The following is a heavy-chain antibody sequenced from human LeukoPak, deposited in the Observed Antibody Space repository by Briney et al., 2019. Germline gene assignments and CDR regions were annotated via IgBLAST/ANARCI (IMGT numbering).Heavy chain of an antibody. V-gene: IGHV1-8*01. CDR1: GYTFTSYD. Sequence: ASVKVSCKASGYTFTSYDINWVRQATGQGREWMGWMNPNRGNTGYAQKFQGRGTITRNTSISTAYMELSSLRSEDTAVYYCAVEGLRDGYNFHAGSGYWGQGTLVTVSS. CDR3: AVEGLRDGYNFHAGSGY. D-gene: IGHD5-24*01. CDR2: MNPNRGNT. J-gene: IGHJ4*02.